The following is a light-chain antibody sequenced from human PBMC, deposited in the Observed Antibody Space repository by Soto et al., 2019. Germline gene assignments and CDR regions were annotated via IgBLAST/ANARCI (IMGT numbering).Light chain of an antibody. Sequence: DIQMTQSPSSLSASVGDRVTITCRASQGISSYLAWYQQKPGKVPKVLIYAASTLQSGVPSRFSGSGSGTEFTLTISSLQPEDVATYYCQKYYSAPETFGQGTKV. CDR2: AAS. CDR3: QKYYSAPET. V-gene: IGKV1-27*01. CDR1: QGISSY. J-gene: IGKJ1*01.